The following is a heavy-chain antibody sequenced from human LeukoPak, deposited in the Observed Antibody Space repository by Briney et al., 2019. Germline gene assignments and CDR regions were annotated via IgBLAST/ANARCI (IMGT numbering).Heavy chain of an antibody. D-gene: IGHD5-18*01. CDR1: GYTFTSYG. CDR2: ISAYNGNT. J-gene: IGHJ4*02. V-gene: IGHV1-18*01. CDR3: ARGILRFYGYNY. Sequence: ASVKVSCKASGYTFTSYGISWVRQAPGQGLEWMGWISAYNGNTNYAQKFQGRVTMTRNTSISTAYMDLSSLRSEDTAVYFCARGILRFYGYNYWGQGTLVTVSS.